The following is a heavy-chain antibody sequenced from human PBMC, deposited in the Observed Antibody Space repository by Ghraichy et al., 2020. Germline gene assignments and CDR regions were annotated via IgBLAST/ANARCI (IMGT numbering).Heavy chain of an antibody. CDR3: ARDWYSSRSFDY. D-gene: IGHD6-13*01. CDR2: INAGNGNT. Sequence: ASVKVSCKASGYTFTSYAMHWVRQAPGQRLEWMGWINAGNGNTKYSQKFRGRVTITRDTSASTAYMELSSLRSEDTAVYYCARDWYSSRSFDYWGQGTLVTVSS. CDR1: GYTFTSYA. J-gene: IGHJ4*02. V-gene: IGHV1-3*01.